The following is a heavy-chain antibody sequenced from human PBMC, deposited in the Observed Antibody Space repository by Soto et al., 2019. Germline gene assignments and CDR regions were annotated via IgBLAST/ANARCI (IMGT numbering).Heavy chain of an antibody. CDR1: GGTFSSYT. CDR3: ARGYYSGSNPSSVDY. Sequence: QLQLVQSGAEVREPGSSVKVSCKASGGTFSSYTVIWVRQAPGQGLEWMGGITPTLNIAKYAEKFQGRVTITADESTRTVNMHLSSLRSEDTAVYFCARGYYSGSNPSSVDYWGQRTLVAVSS. D-gene: IGHD1-26*01. V-gene: IGHV1-69*01. CDR2: ITPTLNIA. J-gene: IGHJ4*02.